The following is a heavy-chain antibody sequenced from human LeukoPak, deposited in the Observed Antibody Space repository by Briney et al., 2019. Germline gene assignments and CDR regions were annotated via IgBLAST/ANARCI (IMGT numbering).Heavy chain of an antibody. D-gene: IGHD4-23*01. CDR3: ARRGGNRGLDY. V-gene: IGHV4-59*08. Sequence: SETLSLTCTVSGGSISTYNWSWIRQPPGKGLEWMGYIYYSGSTNYSPSLKSRVTISVDTSKKQFSLNLSSVTAADTAVYYCARRGGNRGLDYWGQGTLVTVSS. CDR2: IYYSGST. J-gene: IGHJ4*02. CDR1: GGSISTYN.